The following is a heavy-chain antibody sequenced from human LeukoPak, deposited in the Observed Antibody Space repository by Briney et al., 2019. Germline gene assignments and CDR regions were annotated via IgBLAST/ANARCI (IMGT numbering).Heavy chain of an antibody. J-gene: IGHJ4*02. Sequence: ASVKVSCKVSGYSLTELSMHWVRQAPGKGLEGMGGFDPEDGETIYAQKLQGRVTMTEDTSTATAYMEASSLRSEDTAGYYCATPVVRGVVIFDYWGQGTLVTVSS. V-gene: IGHV1-24*01. D-gene: IGHD3-10*01. CDR1: GYSLTELS. CDR3: ATPVVRGVVIFDY. CDR2: FDPEDGET.